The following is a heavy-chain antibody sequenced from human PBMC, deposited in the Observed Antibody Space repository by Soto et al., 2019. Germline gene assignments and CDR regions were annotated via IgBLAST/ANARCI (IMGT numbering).Heavy chain of an antibody. V-gene: IGHV1-69*12. CDR2: IIPIFGTA. CDR3: ASMLDHYYFDY. CDR1: GGTFSSYA. D-gene: IGHD1-1*01. Sequence: QVQLVQSGAEVKKPGSSVKVSCKASGGTFSSYAISWVRQAPGQGLEWMGGIIPIFGTADYTQKFQGRVTITADESTSTAYMELSSLRSEDTAVYYCASMLDHYYFDYWGQGTLVTVSS. J-gene: IGHJ4*02.